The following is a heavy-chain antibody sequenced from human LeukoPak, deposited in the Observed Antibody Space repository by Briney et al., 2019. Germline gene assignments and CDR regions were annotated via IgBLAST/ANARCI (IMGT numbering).Heavy chain of an antibody. CDR1: GFTVSSNY. D-gene: IGHD3-22*01. Sequence: GGSLRLSCAASGFTVSSNYMSWVRQAPGKGLEWVSVIYSGGSTYYADSVKGRFTISRDNSKNTLYLQMNSLRAEDTAVYYCARYDSRAIYGGAFEIWGQGTMVTVSS. J-gene: IGHJ3*02. CDR3: ARYDSRAIYGGAFEI. V-gene: IGHV3-53*01. CDR2: IYSGGST.